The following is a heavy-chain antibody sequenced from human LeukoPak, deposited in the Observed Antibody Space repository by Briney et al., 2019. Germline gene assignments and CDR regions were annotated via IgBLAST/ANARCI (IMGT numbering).Heavy chain of an antibody. J-gene: IGHJ4*02. CDR2: IDTDGSSA. V-gene: IGHV3-74*01. D-gene: IGHD4-17*01. CDR1: GFTFSDYW. Sequence: PGGSLRLSCAASGFTFSDYWMHWVRQAPGKGLVWVSRIDTDGSSATYADSVKGRFTISRDNAKNTVYLQMNSLRVEDTGVYSCASALTTVTPHFHYWGQGTLVTVSS. CDR3: ASALTTVTPHFHY.